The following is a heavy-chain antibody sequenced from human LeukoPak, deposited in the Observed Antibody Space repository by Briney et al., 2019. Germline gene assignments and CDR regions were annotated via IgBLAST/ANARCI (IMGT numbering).Heavy chain of an antibody. D-gene: IGHD4-17*01. Sequence: KPSETLALTRTVSGGSVSSGSYYWSWIRQPPGKGLEWIGYIYYSGSTNYNPSLKSRVTISVGTSKNQFSLKLSSVTAADTAVYYCARVLATVTTGGMDVWGKGTTVTVSS. J-gene: IGHJ6*04. CDR2: IYYSGST. CDR1: GGSVSSGSYY. CDR3: ARVLATVTTGGMDV. V-gene: IGHV4-61*01.